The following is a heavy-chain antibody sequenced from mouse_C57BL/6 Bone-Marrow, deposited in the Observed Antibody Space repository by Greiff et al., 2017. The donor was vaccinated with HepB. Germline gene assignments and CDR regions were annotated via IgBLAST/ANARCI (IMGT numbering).Heavy chain of an antibody. CDR2: IDPETGGT. D-gene: IGHD2-4*01. CDR3: TRSRYYDYVLDY. CDR1: GYTFTDYE. J-gene: IGHJ2*01. V-gene: IGHV1-15*01. Sequence: QVQLQQSGAELVRPGASVTLSCKASGYTFTDYEMHWVKQTPVHGLEWIGAIDPETGGTAYNQKFKGEAILTADKSSSTAYMELRSLTSEDSAVYYCTRSRYYDYVLDYWGQGTTLTVSS.